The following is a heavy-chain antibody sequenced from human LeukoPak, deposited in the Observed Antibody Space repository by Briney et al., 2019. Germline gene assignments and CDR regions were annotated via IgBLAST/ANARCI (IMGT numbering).Heavy chain of an antibody. CDR2: ISVSGGST. Sequence: GGALRLSCAASGFTFGIYAMTWVRQAPGKGLEWVSGISVSGGSTAYAESVKGRFTISRDNPRNTLHMQMNSLRAEDTALYYCAIMHPYYDGNGYWVQWGQGTLVTVSS. D-gene: IGHD3-22*01. CDR3: AIMHPYYDGNGYWVQ. V-gene: IGHV3-23*01. CDR1: GFTFGIYA. J-gene: IGHJ4*02.